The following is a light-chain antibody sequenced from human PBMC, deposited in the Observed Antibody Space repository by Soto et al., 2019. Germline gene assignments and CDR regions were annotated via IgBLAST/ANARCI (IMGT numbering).Light chain of an antibody. CDR3: QLYSGSPWT. J-gene: IGKJ1*01. Sequence: EIVLTQSPGTLSLSPGERATLSCRASQSINNKYLAWYQQEPGQTPRLLIHGVSIRATGIPDRFSGSGSGTDFTLTISRLEXEDFAVYYCQLYSGSPWTFGQGTKVEIK. CDR2: GVS. CDR1: QSINNKY. V-gene: IGKV3-20*01.